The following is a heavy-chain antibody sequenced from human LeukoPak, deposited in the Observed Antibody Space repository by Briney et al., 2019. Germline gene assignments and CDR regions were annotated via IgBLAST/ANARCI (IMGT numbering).Heavy chain of an antibody. CDR3: ATAKQWLVPYFDY. D-gene: IGHD6-19*01. V-gene: IGHV1-18*01. J-gene: IGHJ4*02. Sequence: ASVKVSCKASGYTFTSYGISWVRQAPGQGLEWMGWISAYNGNTNYAQKFQGWVTMTRDTSISTAYMELSRLRSDDTAVYYCATAKQWLVPYFDYWGQGTLVTVSS. CDR1: GYTFTSYG. CDR2: ISAYNGNT.